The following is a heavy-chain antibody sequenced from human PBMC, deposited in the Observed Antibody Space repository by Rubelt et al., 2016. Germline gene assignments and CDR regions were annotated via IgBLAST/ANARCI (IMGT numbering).Heavy chain of an antibody. J-gene: IGHJ3*02. Sequence: QVQLQESGPGLVKPSETLSLTCTVSGGSISSYYWSWIRQPPGKGLEWIGEINHSGSTNYNPSLKSRVTISVDTSKSQFSLKLSSVTAADTAVYYCARQSGATWAFDIWGQGTMVTVSS. CDR2: INHSGST. CDR1: GGSISSYY. D-gene: IGHD5-24*01. V-gene: IGHV4-59*08. CDR3: ARQSGATWAFDI.